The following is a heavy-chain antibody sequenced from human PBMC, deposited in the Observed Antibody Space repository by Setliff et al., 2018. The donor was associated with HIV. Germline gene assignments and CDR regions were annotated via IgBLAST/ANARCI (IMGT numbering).Heavy chain of an antibody. J-gene: IGHJ6*03. D-gene: IGHD1-1*01. CDR2: ITYSGSA. CDR1: GGSISSDDYY. CDR3: ARFQAWQLGRRGGYYYYMDV. V-gene: IGHV4-30-4*02. Sequence: SETLSLTCTVSGGSISSDDYYWNWIRQPPGKGLEWIGYITYSGSAYYNPSLKSRVTISVDTSKNQFSLVLSSVTAADTAVYYCARFQAWQLGRRGGYYYYMDVWGKGTTVTVSS.